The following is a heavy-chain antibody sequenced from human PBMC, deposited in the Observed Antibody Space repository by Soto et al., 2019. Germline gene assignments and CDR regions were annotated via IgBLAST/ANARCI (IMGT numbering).Heavy chain of an antibody. Sequence: GGSLRLSCAASGFPFSDYYMSWIRQAPGKGLEWVSYISSSGITIYYADSVKRRFPISRDNAKNSLYLQMNSLRAEDTAVYYWARRGSRQDPSFDYWGQGTLVTVSS. D-gene: IGHD2-15*01. J-gene: IGHJ4*02. CDR1: GFPFSDYY. CDR3: ARRGSRQDPSFDY. V-gene: IGHV3-11*01. CDR2: ISSSGITI.